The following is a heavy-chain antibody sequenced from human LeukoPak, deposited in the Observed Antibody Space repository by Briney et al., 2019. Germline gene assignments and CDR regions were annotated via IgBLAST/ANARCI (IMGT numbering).Heavy chain of an antibody. V-gene: IGHV1-8*03. J-gene: IGHJ3*01. CDR3: ARGDFGETNTAFDV. CDR2: INTNSAST. Sequence: GASVKVSCKSSGYTFTDYDVHWVRQAPGRGLEWMGWINTNSASTNYAQRLQGRVTFTRDTSLSIAYMELSSVTSEDAAVYFCARGDFGETNTAFDVWGQGTLVAVSS. CDR1: GYTFTDYD. D-gene: IGHD4-17*01.